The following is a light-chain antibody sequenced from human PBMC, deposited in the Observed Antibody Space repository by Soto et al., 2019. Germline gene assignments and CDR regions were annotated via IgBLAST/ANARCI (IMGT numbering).Light chain of an antibody. CDR2: RTS. V-gene: IGKV3-15*01. Sequence: EIVMTQSPATLSVSPGERVTLSCKACRSVSVNLAWYQQKPGQAPRLLIYRTSTRATDVPDRFSGTGSGTDFTLTISSLQPEDFATYYCQQSYTTPPTFGGGTKVEIK. J-gene: IGKJ4*01. CDR3: QQSYTTPPT. CDR1: RSVSVN.